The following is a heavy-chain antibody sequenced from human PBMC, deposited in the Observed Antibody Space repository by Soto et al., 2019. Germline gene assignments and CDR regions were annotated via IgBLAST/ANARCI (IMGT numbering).Heavy chain of an antibody. CDR1: GGSISSGDYY. D-gene: IGHD7-27*01. Sequence: QVQLQESGPGLVKPSQTLSLTCTVSGGSISSGDYYWSWIRQPPGKGLEWIGYIYYSGSTYYNPSLKSRVTISVDTSKNQFSLKLSSVTAADTAVYYRASQDLWGTNRRGYYYYGMDVWGQGTTVTVSS. CDR2: IYYSGST. V-gene: IGHV4-30-4*01. CDR3: ASQDLWGTNRRGYYYYGMDV. J-gene: IGHJ6*02.